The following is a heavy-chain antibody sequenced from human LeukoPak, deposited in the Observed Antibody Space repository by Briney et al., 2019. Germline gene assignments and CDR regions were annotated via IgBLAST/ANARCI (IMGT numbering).Heavy chain of an antibody. CDR1: GYTLTGYY. J-gene: IGHJ3*02. CDR2: INPNSGGT. Sequence: ASVKVSCKASGYTLTGYYMHWVRQAPGQGPEWMGWINPNSGGTNYAQKFQGRVTMTRDTSISTAYMELSRLRSDDTAVYYCAGTTVTISDAFDIWGQGTMITVSS. CDR3: AGTTVTISDAFDI. D-gene: IGHD4-17*01. V-gene: IGHV1-2*02.